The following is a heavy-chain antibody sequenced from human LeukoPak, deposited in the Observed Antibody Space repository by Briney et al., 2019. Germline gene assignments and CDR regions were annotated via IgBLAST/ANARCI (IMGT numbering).Heavy chain of an antibody. D-gene: IGHD1-26*01. CDR1: GYTFTSYG. CDR3: ARGRLVGASCYWFDP. CDR2: ISAYNGNT. V-gene: IGHV1-18*01. J-gene: IGHJ5*02. Sequence: ASVKVSCKASGYTFTSYGISWVRQAPGQGLEWMGWISAYNGNTNYAQKLQGRVTMTTDTSTSTAYMELRSLRSDDTAVYYCARGRLVGASCYWFDPWGQGTLATVSS.